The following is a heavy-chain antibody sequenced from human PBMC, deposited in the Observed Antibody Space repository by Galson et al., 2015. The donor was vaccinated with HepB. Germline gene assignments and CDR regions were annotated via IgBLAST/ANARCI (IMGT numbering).Heavy chain of an antibody. CDR3: ARQFGGEGSQSAFDI. CDR2: IYPGDSDT. V-gene: IGHV5-51*01. CDR1: GYSFTSYW. Sequence: QSGAEVTKPGESLKISCRGSGYSFTSYWIGWVRQMPGKGLEWMGIIYPGDSDTRYSPSFQGQVTISADKSISTAYLQWSSLKASDTAMYYCARQFGGEGSQSAFDIWGQGTMVTVSS. J-gene: IGHJ3*02. D-gene: IGHD2-21*01.